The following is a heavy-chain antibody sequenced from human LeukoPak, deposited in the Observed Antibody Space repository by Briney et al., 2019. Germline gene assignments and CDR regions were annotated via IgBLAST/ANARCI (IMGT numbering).Heavy chain of an antibody. CDR3: ARYDRSMAAENDAFDI. CDR2: INHSGST. D-gene: IGHD6-13*01. V-gene: IGHV4-34*01. Sequence: PSETLSLTCAVYGGSLSGYYWSWIRQPPGKGLEWIGEINHSGSTNYNPSLKSRVTISVDTSKNQFSLKLSSVTAADTAVYYCARYDRSMAAENDAFDIWGQGTMVTVSS. CDR1: GGSLSGYY. J-gene: IGHJ3*02.